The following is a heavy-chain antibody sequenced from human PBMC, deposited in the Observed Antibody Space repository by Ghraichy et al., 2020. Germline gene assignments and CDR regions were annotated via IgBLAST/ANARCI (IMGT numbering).Heavy chain of an antibody. CDR2: IYYSGST. V-gene: IGHV4-39*01. Sequence: SETLYLTCTVSGGSISSSSYYWGWIRQPPGKGLEWIGSIYYSGSTYYNPSLKSRVTISVDTSKNQFSLKLSSVTAADTAVYYCARLGKYSSGLDYWGQGTLVTVSS. CDR3: ARLGKYSSGLDY. CDR1: GGSISSSSYY. J-gene: IGHJ4*02. D-gene: IGHD6-19*01.